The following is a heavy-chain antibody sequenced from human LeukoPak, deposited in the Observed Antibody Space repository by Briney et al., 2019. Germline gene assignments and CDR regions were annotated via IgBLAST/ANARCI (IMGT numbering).Heavy chain of an antibody. D-gene: IGHD3-3*01. V-gene: IGHV3-30-3*01. CDR1: GFTFSSYA. CDR2: ISVDGSNK. CDR3: AREVVTMEGTNWFDP. Sequence: GGSLRLSCAASGFTFSSYAMHWVRQAPGTGLEGVAVISVDGSNKYYADSVKGRFTISRDNSKNTLYLQMNSLRAEDTAVYYCAREVVTMEGTNWFDPWGQGTLVTVSS. J-gene: IGHJ5*02.